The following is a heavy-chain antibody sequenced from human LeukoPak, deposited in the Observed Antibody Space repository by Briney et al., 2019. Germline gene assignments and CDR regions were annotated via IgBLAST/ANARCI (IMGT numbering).Heavy chain of an antibody. Sequence: PGGSLRLSCAASGFTFSSYSMNWVRQAPGKGLEWVSSISSSSSNIYYADSVKGRFTISRDNAKNSLYLQMNSLRAEDTAVYYRARDYDRGSGSYYGIGYYYYGMDVWGQGSTVTVSS. CDR3: ARDYDRGSGSYYGIGYYYYGMDV. D-gene: IGHD3-10*01. CDR1: GFTFSSYS. V-gene: IGHV3-21*01. CDR2: ISSSSSNI. J-gene: IGHJ6*02.